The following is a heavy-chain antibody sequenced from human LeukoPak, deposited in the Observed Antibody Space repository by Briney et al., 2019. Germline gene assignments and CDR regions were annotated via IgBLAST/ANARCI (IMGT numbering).Heavy chain of an antibody. CDR3: AKDTHGDYLSWLDP. V-gene: IGHV3-30*02. Sequence: HSGGSLRLSCAASGFVFSTYSMHWVRQAPGKGLEWVAFIRHDGSDKYYADSVRGRFTISRDNSKNTLSLQMGSLRAEDTAVYYCAKDTHGDYLSWLDPWGQGTLVTVSS. CDR2: IRHDGSDK. J-gene: IGHJ5*02. D-gene: IGHD4-17*01. CDR1: GFVFSTYS.